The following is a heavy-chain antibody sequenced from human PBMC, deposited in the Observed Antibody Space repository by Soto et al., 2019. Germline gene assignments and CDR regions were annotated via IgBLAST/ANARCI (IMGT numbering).Heavy chain of an antibody. CDR1: GFTFSSYW. CDR2: IHNDGRTT. D-gene: IGHD6-13*01. V-gene: IGHV3-74*01. Sequence: GGSLRLSCAASGFTFSSYWMHWVRQAPGKGLVWVSRIHNDGRTTTYADSAKGRFTISRDNAKNTLYLQMNSLRAEDTAVYYCARVRRRGSRSTNWFDPWGQGTLVTVSS. J-gene: IGHJ5*02. CDR3: ARVRRRGSRSTNWFDP.